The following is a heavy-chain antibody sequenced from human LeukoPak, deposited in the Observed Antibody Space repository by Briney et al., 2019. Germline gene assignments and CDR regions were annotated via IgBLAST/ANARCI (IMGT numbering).Heavy chain of an antibody. CDR1: GYTFTSYA. CDR3: ARAPGIAEPDGYFMDV. Sequence: ASVKVSCKASGYTFTSYAMNWVRQAPGQGLEWMGWINTYTGNPTYAQGFTGRFVFSLDTSVSTAYLQISSLKAEDTAVYYCARAPGIAEPDGYFMDVWGKGTTVTVSS. CDR2: INTYTGNP. J-gene: IGHJ6*03. V-gene: IGHV7-4-1*02. D-gene: IGHD6-13*01.